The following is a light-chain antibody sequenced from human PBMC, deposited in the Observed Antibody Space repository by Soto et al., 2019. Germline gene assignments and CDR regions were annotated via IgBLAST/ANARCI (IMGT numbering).Light chain of an antibody. J-gene: IGKJ3*01. V-gene: IGKV3-11*01. CDR2: DAS. CDR3: QQRCNWPAT. CDR1: QSVNNF. Sequence: ETLLTQSQATLSLSPGERATLSCRASQSVNNFLAWYQQKPGQAPRLLIYDASYRATGVPTRFSGSGSGTDCTLTIRSLEPVDVAVYYCQQRCNWPATFGPGSKVEIK.